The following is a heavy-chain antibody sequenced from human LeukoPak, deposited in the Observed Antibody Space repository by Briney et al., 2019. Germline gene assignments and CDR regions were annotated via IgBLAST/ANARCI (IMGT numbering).Heavy chain of an antibody. J-gene: IGHJ4*02. CDR1: GGSISSYY. CDR2: IYTSGST. Sequence: SETLSLTCTVSGGSISSYYWSWIRQPAGKGLEWIGRIYTSGSTNYNPSLKSRVTMSVDTSKNQFSLKLSSVTAADTAVYYCAREMTTATNPASRVDYWGQGTLVTVSS. CDR3: AREMTTATNPASRVDY. D-gene: IGHD4-17*01. V-gene: IGHV4-4*07.